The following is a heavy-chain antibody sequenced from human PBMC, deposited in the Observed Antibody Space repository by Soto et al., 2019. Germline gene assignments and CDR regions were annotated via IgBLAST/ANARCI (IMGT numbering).Heavy chain of an antibody. Sequence: PGGSLSLCCGASGFTFSSYWMSWVRQAPGKGLEWVANIKQDGSEKYYVDSVKGRFTISRGNAKNSLYLQMNSLRAEDTAVYYCARFGYRFDYWGQGTLVTVSS. V-gene: IGHV3-7*01. CDR1: GFTFSSYW. CDR3: ARFGYRFDY. CDR2: IKQDGSEK. J-gene: IGHJ4*02. D-gene: IGHD5-12*01.